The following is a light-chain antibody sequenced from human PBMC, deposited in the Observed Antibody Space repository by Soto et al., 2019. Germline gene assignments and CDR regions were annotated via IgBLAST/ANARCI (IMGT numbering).Light chain of an antibody. Sequence: QTVLTQPPSASGTSGQRVTMSCSGSSSNIGSNTVNWYQQLPGTAPKLLIYSNSQRPSGVPDRFSGSKSGTSASLAISGLQSEDEADYYCAAWDDSLYGYVFGTGTKVTV. J-gene: IGLJ1*01. V-gene: IGLV1-44*01. CDR2: SNS. CDR3: AAWDDSLYGYV. CDR1: SSNIGSNT.